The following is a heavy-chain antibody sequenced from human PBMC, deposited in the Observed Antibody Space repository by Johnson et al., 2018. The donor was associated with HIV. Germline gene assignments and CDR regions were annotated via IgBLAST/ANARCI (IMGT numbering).Heavy chain of an antibody. J-gene: IGHJ3*01. D-gene: IGHD2-15*01. CDR1: GLTFGSYP. Sequence: QMLLVESGGGVVQPGRSLRLSCAASGLTFGSYPLHWVRQAPGRGLEWVAVISYDGSNKYYADSVKGRFTISRDNSKNTLYLQMNSLRAEDTAAFHCARTTISCCGVTGRCFHVWG. CDR3: ARTTISCCGVTGRCFHV. V-gene: IGHV3-30-3*01. CDR2: ISYDGSNK.